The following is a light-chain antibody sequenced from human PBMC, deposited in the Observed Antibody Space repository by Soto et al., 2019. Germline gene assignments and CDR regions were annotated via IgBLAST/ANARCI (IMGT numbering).Light chain of an antibody. V-gene: IGLV2-14*01. CDR3: SSYTTSSTLVV. CDR1: SSDVGGYNY. CDR2: EVS. J-gene: IGLJ2*01. Sequence: QSVLTQPASVSGSPGQSITISCTGTSSDVGGYNYVSWYQQHPGKVPKLMIYEVSHRPSGVSDRFSGSKSGNTASLTISGLQAEDEADYYCSSYTTSSTLVVFGGGTKVTVL.